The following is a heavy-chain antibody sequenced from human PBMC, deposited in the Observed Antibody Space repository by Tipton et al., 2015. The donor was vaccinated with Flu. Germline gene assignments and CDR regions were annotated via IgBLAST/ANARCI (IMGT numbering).Heavy chain of an antibody. CDR2: IHRSGST. CDR1: GDSIRNDYF. D-gene: IGHD3-10*02. J-gene: IGHJ4*02. V-gene: IGHV4-38-2*01. CDR3: ARHTGDSVRGVIDY. Sequence: LRLSCAVSGDSIRNDYFWGWIRQPPGKGLEWIATIHRSGSTKYNPSLKSRLTMSVDTSKNQFSLKLSSVTAADTAVYYCARHTGDSVRGVIDYWGQGTLVTVSS.